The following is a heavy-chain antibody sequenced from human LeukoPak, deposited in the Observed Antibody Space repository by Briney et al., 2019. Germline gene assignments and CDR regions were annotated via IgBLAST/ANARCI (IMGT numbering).Heavy chain of an antibody. J-gene: IGHJ4*02. D-gene: IGHD3-10*01. CDR1: GFTFSSYA. CDR2: INHSGST. V-gene: IGHV4-34*01. Sequence: PGGSLRLSCAASGFTFSSYAMSWVRQPPGKGLEWIGEINHSGSTNYNPSLKSRVTISVDTSKNQFSLKLSSVTAADTAVYYCARGFDHYYGSGSYFRWGQGTLVTVSS. CDR3: ARGFDHYYGSGSYFR.